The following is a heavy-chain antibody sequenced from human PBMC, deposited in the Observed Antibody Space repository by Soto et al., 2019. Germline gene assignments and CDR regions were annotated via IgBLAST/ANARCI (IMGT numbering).Heavy chain of an antibody. D-gene: IGHD3-10*01. CDR3: ARDHPQLGTHFDY. Sequence: ASVKVSCKASGYTFTGYYMHWVRQAPGQGLEWMGWINPNSGGTNYAQKFQGRATMTRDTSISTAYMELSRLRSDDTAVYYCARDHPQLGTHFDYWGQGTLVTVSS. V-gene: IGHV1-2*02. J-gene: IGHJ4*02. CDR2: INPNSGGT. CDR1: GYTFTGYY.